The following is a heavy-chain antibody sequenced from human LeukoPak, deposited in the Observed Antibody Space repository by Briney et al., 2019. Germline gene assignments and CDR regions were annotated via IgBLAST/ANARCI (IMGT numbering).Heavy chain of an antibody. V-gene: IGHV3-9*01. CDR2: ISWNSGSI. J-gene: IGHJ4*02. CDR1: GFTFDDYA. CDR3: AKEGY. Sequence: GGSLRLSCAASGFTFDDYAMHWVRQAPGKGLEWVSGISWNSGSIGYADSVKGRFTISRDNAKNSLYLQMNSLRVEDTAVYYCAKEGYWGRGTLVTVSS.